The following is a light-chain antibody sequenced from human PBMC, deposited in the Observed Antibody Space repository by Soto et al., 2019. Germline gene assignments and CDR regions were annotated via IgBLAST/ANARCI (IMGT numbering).Light chain of an antibody. V-gene: IGLV2-11*01. CDR1: SSDVGAHIY. J-gene: IGLJ3*02. CDR2: DVG. CDR3: CSYAGNKTVV. Sequence: QSALTQPRSVSGSPGQSVTSSCTGTSSDVGAHIYVSWYQQYPAKAPKVMIYDVGRRPSGVPDRFSGSKSGNTASLTISGLQAEDEAVYFCCSYAGNKTVVFGGGTKLTVL.